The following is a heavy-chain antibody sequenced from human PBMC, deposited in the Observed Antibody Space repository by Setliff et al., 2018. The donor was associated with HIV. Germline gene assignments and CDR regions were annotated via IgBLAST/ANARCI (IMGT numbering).Heavy chain of an antibody. V-gene: IGHV4-59*01. CDR2: IYYSGST. CDR3: ASLHYYYYYMDV. J-gene: IGHJ6*03. CDR1: GGSISSYY. Sequence: SETLSLTCTVSGGSISSYYWSWIRQPPGKGLEWIGYIYYSGSTNYNPSLKSRVTISVDTSKNQFSLKLGSVTAADTAVYYCASLHYYYYYMDVWGKGTTVTVSS.